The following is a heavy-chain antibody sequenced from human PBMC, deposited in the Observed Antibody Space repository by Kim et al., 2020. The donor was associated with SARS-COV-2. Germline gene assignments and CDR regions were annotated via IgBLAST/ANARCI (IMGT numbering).Heavy chain of an antibody. Sequence: GGSLRLSCVTSGFSFATFDMSWVRQAPGKGLKWVSGMNGRDDSTYYAESVKGRFTVSRDSARNTLYLQMNSLRADDTAVYYCMKGGWVYYWGPGTLVTGS. CDR3: MKGGWVYY. CDR2: MNGRDDST. V-gene: IGHV3-23*01. J-gene: IGHJ4*02. CDR1: GFSFATFD. D-gene: IGHD1-26*01.